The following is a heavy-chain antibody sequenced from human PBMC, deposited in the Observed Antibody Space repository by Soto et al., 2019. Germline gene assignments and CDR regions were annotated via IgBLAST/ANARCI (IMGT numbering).Heavy chain of an antibody. CDR3: AKKEEYAHVWGKPPFY. V-gene: IGHV3-23*01. CDR2: INGPGDDT. Sequence: GGSLRLSCAASGFTFHNYAMSWVRQAPGKGLEWVSSINGPGDDTYYADSVKGRFTISRDNSKTTLYLQMHSLRAEDTALYSCAKKEEYAHVWGKPPFYWGQGTLVTVSS. CDR1: GFTFHNYA. J-gene: IGHJ4*03. D-gene: IGHD3-16*01.